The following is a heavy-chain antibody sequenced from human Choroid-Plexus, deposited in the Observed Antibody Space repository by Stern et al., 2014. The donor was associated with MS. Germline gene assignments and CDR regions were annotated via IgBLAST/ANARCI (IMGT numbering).Heavy chain of an antibody. CDR3: AKDRQYLTYFFDH. Sequence: QVQLVESGGGVVQPGRPLRLSCVASGFTFGSCAMHWVRQAPGKGLEWVAGVSYDGSKKHYADSVKGRVTISRDNSQNNLYMQMSSLXXEDTAVYYCAKDRQYLTYFFDHWGQGSLVTVSS. V-gene: IGHV3-30*18. J-gene: IGHJ5*02. CDR2: VSYDGSKK. D-gene: IGHD2/OR15-2a*01. CDR1: GFTFGSCA.